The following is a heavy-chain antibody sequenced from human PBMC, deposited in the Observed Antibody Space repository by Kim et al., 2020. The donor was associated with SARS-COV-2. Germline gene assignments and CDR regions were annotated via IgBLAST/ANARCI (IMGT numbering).Heavy chain of an antibody. V-gene: IGHV3-43*01. J-gene: IGHJ4*02. D-gene: IGHD3-10*01. CDR3: AKDYAIRSLYYIDL. Sequence: YADSGKGRFTISRDNTNNALYLQMHSPTTDDTALYYCAKDYAIRSLYYIDLWGQGTLVTVSS.